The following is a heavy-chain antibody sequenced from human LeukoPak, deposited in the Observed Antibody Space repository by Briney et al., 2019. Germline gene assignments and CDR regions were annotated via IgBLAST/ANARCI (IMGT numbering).Heavy chain of an antibody. CDR1: GGTFSSYA. CDR3: ARTYCGGDCYSGEYYFDY. D-gene: IGHD2-21*02. Sequence: GASVKLSCKASGGTFSSYAISWVRQAPGQGLEWMGRIIPIFGTANYAQKFQARVTITTDESTSTAYMELSSLRSEDTVVYYCARTYCGGDCYSGEYYFDYWGQGTLVTVSS. V-gene: IGHV1-69*05. J-gene: IGHJ4*02. CDR2: IIPIFGTA.